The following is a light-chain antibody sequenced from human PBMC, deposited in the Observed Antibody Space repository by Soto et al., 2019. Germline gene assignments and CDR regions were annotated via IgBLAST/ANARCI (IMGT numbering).Light chain of an antibody. CDR2: GAS. CDR3: QQYNNWPRT. CDR1: QSVRSSF. J-gene: IGKJ1*01. Sequence: IVMTQSPATLSVSPGDRATLSCRASQSVRSSFLAWYQQKPGQAPSLLIYGASTRATGIPARFSGSGSGTEFTLTISSLQSEDFAVYYCQQYNNWPRTFGQGTKVDIK. V-gene: IGKV3-15*01.